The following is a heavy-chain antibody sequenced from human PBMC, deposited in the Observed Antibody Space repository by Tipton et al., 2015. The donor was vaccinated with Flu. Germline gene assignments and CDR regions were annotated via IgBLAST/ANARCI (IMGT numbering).Heavy chain of an antibody. Sequence: LRLSCTVSGGSISSHYWGWIRQPPGKGLEWIGTMYHNGGTYFNPSLKSRVSMAVDTSEKQFSLKLNSVTAADTAVYYCARVGLLTVFGLLFPNHFDPGGQGTLVTVSS. J-gene: IGHJ5*02. CDR2: MYHNGGT. D-gene: IGHD3-16*01. V-gene: IGHV4-39*07. CDR1: GGSISSHY. CDR3: ARVGLLTVFGLLFPNHFDP.